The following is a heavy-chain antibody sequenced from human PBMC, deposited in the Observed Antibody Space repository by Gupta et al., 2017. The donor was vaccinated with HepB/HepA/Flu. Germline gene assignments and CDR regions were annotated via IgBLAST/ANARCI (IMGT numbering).Heavy chain of an antibody. D-gene: IGHD2-2*03. CDR3: VRVDIS. CDR1: GFSLSNDW. CDR2: ISPDGSLR. J-gene: IGHJ5*02. Sequence: EVQLEESGGGLVQQGGSLRLSCAASGFSLSNDWMNWVRQVSGKGLEWVANISPDGSLRIYVDAVKGRFIISRDNSKNSLYLQLSSLRVEDTAVYYCVRVDISWGQGTLVTVSP. V-gene: IGHV3-7*01.